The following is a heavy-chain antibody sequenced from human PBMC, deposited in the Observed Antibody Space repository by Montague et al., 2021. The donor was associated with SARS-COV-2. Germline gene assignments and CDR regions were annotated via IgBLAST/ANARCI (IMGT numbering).Heavy chain of an antibody. J-gene: IGHJ3*01. CDR1: GFSLNTDGVG. V-gene: IGHV2-5*02. CDR2: IYWDGDQ. CDR3: ARRYDFYRAEAFDV. Sequence: PALGKPTQTLTLTCVFSGFSLNTDGVGVAWIRRPPGKALEWLALIYWDGDQRYSPSLKTRLTITKDTSKNRVVLTMTNLDPVDTATYCCARRYDFYRAEAFDVWGQGTMLTVSS. D-gene: IGHD3-3*01.